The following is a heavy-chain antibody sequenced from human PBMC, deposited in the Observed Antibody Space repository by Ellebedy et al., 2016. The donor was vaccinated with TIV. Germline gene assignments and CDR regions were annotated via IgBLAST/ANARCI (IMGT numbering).Heavy chain of an antibody. Sequence: GESLKISXAASGFTFSTYSMNWVRQAPGKGLEWVSYISSSSSTIYYADSVKGRFIISRDNTKNSLFLQMNSLGVEDTAVYYCARDGSEWSRDYWGQGTLVTVSS. D-gene: IGHD3-3*01. V-gene: IGHV3-48*04. CDR1: GFTFSTYS. J-gene: IGHJ4*02. CDR3: ARDGSEWSRDY. CDR2: ISSSSSTI.